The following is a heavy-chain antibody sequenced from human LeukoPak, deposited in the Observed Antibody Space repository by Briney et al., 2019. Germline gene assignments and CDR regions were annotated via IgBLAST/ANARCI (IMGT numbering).Heavy chain of an antibody. V-gene: IGHV4-59*01. D-gene: IGHD6-13*01. CDR2: IYYSGST. Sequence: PSETLSLTCTVSGGSISSYYWTWIRQPPGKGLEWIGYIYYSGSTNYNPSLKSRVTISLDTSKNQFSLRLSSVTAADTAVYYCARNIAPEGYYYYMDVWGKGTTVTVSS. CDR1: GGSISSYY. J-gene: IGHJ6*03. CDR3: ARNIAPEGYYYYMDV.